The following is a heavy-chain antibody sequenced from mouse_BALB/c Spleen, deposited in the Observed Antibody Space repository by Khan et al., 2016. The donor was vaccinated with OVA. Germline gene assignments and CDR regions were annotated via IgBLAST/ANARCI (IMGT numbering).Heavy chain of an antibody. Sequence: EVQLQESGPGLLKPSQSLSLTCTVTGYSITSDYAWNLIRQFPGNQLEWMAYISYSGSTTYSPSLRSRISITRDTSKNQFFLQLNSVTTEDTATYYCASGRLVLRYPDYFDYWGQGTTLTVSS. D-gene: IGHD1-1*01. CDR2: ISYSGST. CDR3: ASGRLVLRYPDYFDY. V-gene: IGHV3-2*02. CDR1: GYSITSDYA. J-gene: IGHJ2*01.